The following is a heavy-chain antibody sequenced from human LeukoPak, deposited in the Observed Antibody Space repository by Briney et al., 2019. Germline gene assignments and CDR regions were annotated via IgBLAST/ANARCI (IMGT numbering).Heavy chain of an antibody. CDR3: ARDFHGDYGSGWFDP. D-gene: IGHD4-17*01. CDR1: GGTFNNSA. CDR2: IMPLFGTA. Sequence: GASVKVSCKTSGGTFNNSAISWVRQAPGQGLEWLGGIMPLFGTAGYAKKFQGRVTITKDESTRTVYLELTSLTSDDTAVYYCARDFHGDYGSGWFDPWGQGTLVSVSS. V-gene: IGHV1-69*05. J-gene: IGHJ5*02.